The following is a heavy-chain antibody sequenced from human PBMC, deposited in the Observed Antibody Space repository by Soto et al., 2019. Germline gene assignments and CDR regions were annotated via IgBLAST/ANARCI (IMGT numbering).Heavy chain of an antibody. V-gene: IGHV3-30*18. Sequence: QVQLVESGGGVVQPGRSLRLSCAASGFIFSSYGMHWVRQAPGKGLEWVAVISYEGSHTYYADSVKGRFTITSDNSKNTLYLQMNSLRPEATAVYYCAKEVHCGGGSCSWSEGFDYWGQGTLLTVSS. J-gene: IGHJ4*02. CDR2: ISYEGSHT. D-gene: IGHD2-15*01. CDR3: AKEVHCGGGSCSWSEGFDY. CDR1: GFIFSSYG.